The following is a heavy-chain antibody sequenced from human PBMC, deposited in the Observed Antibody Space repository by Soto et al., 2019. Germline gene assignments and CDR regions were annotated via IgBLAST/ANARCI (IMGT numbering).Heavy chain of an antibody. CDR3: ARLDSWFRPFDY. V-gene: IGHV4-34*01. Sequence: QVQLQQWGAGLLKPSETLSLTCAVYGGSFSGYYWSWIRQPPGKGLEWIGEINHSGSTNYNPSLKSRVTISVDTSKNQFSLKLSSVTAADTAVYYCARLDSWFRPFDYWGQGTLVTVSS. D-gene: IGHD6-13*01. CDR2: INHSGST. J-gene: IGHJ4*02. CDR1: GGSFSGYY.